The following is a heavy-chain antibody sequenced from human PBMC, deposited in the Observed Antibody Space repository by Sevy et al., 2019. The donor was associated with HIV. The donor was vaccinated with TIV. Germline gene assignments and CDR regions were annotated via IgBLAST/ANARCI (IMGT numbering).Heavy chain of an antibody. CDR2: ISSNGRST. V-gene: IGHV3-74*01. J-gene: IGHJ5*02. CDR3: ARDYISQRLDWFGR. Sequence: GGSLRLSCAASGFTFSNIWMHWVRQVPGKELLWVAHISSNGRSTKYADSVKGRFTISRDNAKNTLYLQMNSLRPEDTAVYYCARDYISQRLDWFGRWGQGTLVTVSS. CDR1: GFTFSNIW. D-gene: IGHD2-21*01.